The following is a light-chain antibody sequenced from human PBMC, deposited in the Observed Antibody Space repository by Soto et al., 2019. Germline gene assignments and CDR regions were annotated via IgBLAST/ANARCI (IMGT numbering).Light chain of an antibody. J-gene: IGLJ3*02. CDR3: AVWDDTLNGWV. V-gene: IGLV1-44*01. CDR2: SNN. Sequence: QSVLTQPPSAPGIPGQSVTIPCSGSSSNIGSKTVNWYQQLPGTAPRVLIYSNNQRPSGVPDRFSGSKSGTSGSLAISGLQSEDEADYYCAVWDDTLNGWVFGGGTKLTVL. CDR1: SSNIGSKT.